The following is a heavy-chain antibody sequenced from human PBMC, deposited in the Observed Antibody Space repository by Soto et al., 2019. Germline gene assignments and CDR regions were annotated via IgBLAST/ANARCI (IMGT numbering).Heavy chain of an antibody. V-gene: IGHV3-23*01. CDR3: ARGSTDSYPGSRIFDF. Sequence: EGSLRLSCVASGIPFGSRAMSWVRQAPGEGLEWVSTITDTGGDTKYADSVRGRFTMPRDNSKKTLYLQMNSLRVEDSALYYCARGSTDSYPGSRIFDFWGRGTLVTVSS. D-gene: IGHD3-10*01. CDR2: ITDTGGDT. CDR1: GIPFGSRA. J-gene: IGHJ4*02.